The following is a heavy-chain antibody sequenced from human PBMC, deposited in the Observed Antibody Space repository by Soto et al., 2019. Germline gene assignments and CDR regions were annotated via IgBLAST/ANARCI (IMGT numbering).Heavy chain of an antibody. CDR3: AKDRDYDFWSGYHNTGGYGMDV. V-gene: IGHV3-30*18. J-gene: IGHJ6*02. CDR2: ISYDGSNK. Sequence: QVQLVESGGGVVQPGRSLRLSCAASGFTFSSCGMHWVRQAPGKGLEWVAVISYDGSNKYYADSVKGRFTISRDNSKNTLYLQMNSLRAEDTAVYYCAKDRDYDFWSGYHNTGGYGMDVWGQGTTVTVSS. D-gene: IGHD3-3*01. CDR1: GFTFSSCG.